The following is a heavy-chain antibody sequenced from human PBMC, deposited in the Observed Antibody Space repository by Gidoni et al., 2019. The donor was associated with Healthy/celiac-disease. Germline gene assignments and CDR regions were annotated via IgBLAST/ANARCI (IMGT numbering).Heavy chain of an antibody. Sequence: QVQLQESGPGLVKPSQTLSLTCTVSGGSISSGSYSWSWIRQPAGKGLEWIGRIYTSGSTNYNPSLKSRVTISVDTSKNQFSLKLSSVTAADTAVYYCARGRMTTGAEGWFDPWGQGTLVTVSS. J-gene: IGHJ5*02. D-gene: IGHD4-17*01. V-gene: IGHV4-61*02. CDR1: GGSISSGSYS. CDR2: IYTSGST. CDR3: ARGRMTTGAEGWFDP.